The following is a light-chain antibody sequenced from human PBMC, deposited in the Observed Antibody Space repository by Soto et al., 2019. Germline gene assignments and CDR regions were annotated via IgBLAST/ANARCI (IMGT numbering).Light chain of an antibody. CDR1: QSLLHSNGYTY. Sequence: DIVMTQSPLSLPVTPGEPASISCRSSQSLLHSNGYTYLDWFLQKPGQSPQLLIYLGSNRASRVPDRFSGSGSGADFTLKISRVEAEDVGVYYCMQALQTPLTFGGGTKVEIK. J-gene: IGKJ4*01. CDR3: MQALQTPLT. CDR2: LGS. V-gene: IGKV2-28*01.